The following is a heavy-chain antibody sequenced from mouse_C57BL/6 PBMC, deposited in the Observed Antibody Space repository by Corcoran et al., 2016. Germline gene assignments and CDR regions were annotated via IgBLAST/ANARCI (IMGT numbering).Heavy chain of an antibody. V-gene: IGHV1-81*01. CDR1: GYTFTSYG. J-gene: IGHJ1*03. CDR3: ARASQDWYFDV. Sequence: QVQLQQSGAELARPGASVKLSCKASGYTFTSYGISWVKQRTGQGLEWIGEIYPRSGNTYYNEKFKGKATLTADKSSSTAYMELRSLTSEDSAVYFCARASQDWYFDVCGTGTTVTVSS. CDR2: IYPRSGNT.